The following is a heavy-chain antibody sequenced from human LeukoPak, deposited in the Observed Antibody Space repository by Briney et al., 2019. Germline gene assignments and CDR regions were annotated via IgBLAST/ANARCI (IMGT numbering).Heavy chain of an antibody. CDR2: INHSGST. J-gene: IGHJ5*02. D-gene: IGHD3-22*01. Sequence: PSETLSLTCAVYGGSFSGYYWSWIRQPPGKGLEWIGEINHSGSTNYNPSLKSRVTISVDTSKNQFSLKLSSVTAADTAVYYCARGRWGRNFNYYDSSGYYAWGQGTLVTVSS. V-gene: IGHV4-34*01. CDR3: ARGRWGRNFNYYDSSGYYA. CDR1: GGSFSGYY.